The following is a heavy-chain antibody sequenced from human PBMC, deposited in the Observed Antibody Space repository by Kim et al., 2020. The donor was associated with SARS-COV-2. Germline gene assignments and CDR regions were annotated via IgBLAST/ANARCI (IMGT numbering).Heavy chain of an antibody. Sequence: GGSLRLSCAASGFTFSRYWMHWVRQAPGKGLVWVSHINTDGTNTNYADSVKGRFTVSRDNAMNALYLQMNSLRAEDTAVYYCIRGGLVAATAAAAWGKGT. CDR2: INTDGTNT. V-gene: IGHV3-74*01. J-gene: IGHJ1*01. D-gene: IGHD6-13*01. CDR1: GFTFSRYW. CDR3: IRGGLVAATAAAA.